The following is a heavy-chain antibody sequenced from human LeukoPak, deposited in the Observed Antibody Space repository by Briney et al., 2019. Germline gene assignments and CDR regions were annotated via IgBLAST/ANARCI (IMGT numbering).Heavy chain of an antibody. J-gene: IGHJ4*02. V-gene: IGHV3-53*01. CDR1: GFSFSSYE. CDR2: IYSGGST. Sequence: GGSLRLSCAASGFSFSSYEMNWVRQAPGKGLEWVSVIYSGGSTYYADSVKGRFTISRDNSKNTLYLQMNSLRAEDTAVYYCASSRYYWGQGTLVTVSS. CDR3: ASSRYY.